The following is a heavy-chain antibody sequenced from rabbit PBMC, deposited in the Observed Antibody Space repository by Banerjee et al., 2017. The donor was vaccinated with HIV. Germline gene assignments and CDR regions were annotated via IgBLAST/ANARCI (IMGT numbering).Heavy chain of an antibody. CDR2: ISLGSSGST. CDR3: ARGAYGDAAYRL. V-gene: IGHV1S40*01. Sequence: QSLEESGGDLVKPGASLTLTCTASGFSFSSNYYMCWVRQPPGKGLEWIACISLGSSGSTYYASWAKGRFTASKASSTTVTLRMTSLTVADTATYFCARGAYGDAAYRLWGPGTLVTVS. CDR1: GFSFSSNYY. J-gene: IGHJ4*01. D-gene: IGHD6-1*01.